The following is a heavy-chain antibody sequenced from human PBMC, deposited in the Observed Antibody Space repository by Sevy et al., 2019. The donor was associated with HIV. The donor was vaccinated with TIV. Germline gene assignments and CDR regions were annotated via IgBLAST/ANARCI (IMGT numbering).Heavy chain of an antibody. D-gene: IGHD3-10*01. CDR1: GFTFSSYW. Sequence: GGSLRLSCAASGFTFSSYWMSWVRQAPGKGLEWVANIKQDGSEKYYVDSVKGRFTISRDNAKNSLYLQMNSLGAEDTAVYYCARDIPHYYGSGSYGMDVWGQGTTVTVSS. CDR2: IKQDGSEK. J-gene: IGHJ6*02. V-gene: IGHV3-7*01. CDR3: ARDIPHYYGSGSYGMDV.